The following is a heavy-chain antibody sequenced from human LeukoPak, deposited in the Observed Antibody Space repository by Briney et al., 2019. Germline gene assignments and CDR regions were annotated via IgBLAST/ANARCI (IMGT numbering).Heavy chain of an antibody. CDR2: ISGSGGST. D-gene: IGHD3-10*01. Sequence: GGSLRLSCAASGFTFSSYAMSWVRQAPGKGLEWVSAISGSGGSTDYADSVKGRFTISRDNSKNTLYLQMNSLRAEDTAVYYCAKDAHYWFGESPLDYWGQGTLVTVSS. CDR3: AKDAHYWFGESPLDY. J-gene: IGHJ4*02. V-gene: IGHV3-23*01. CDR1: GFTFSSYA.